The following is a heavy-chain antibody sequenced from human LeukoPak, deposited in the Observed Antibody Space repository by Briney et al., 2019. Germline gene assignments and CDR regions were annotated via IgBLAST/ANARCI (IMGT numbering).Heavy chain of an antibody. J-gene: IGHJ4*02. Sequence: GGSLRLPCAASGFTFSSYWMSWVRQAPGKGLEWVANIKQDGSEKYYVDSVRGRFTISRDNAKNSLYLQMNSLRAEDTAVYYCARAQSDRRITIFGAVNIYYFDYWGQGTLVTVSS. V-gene: IGHV3-7*01. CDR1: GFTFSSYW. D-gene: IGHD3-3*01. CDR3: ARAQSDRRITIFGAVNIYYFDY. CDR2: IKQDGSEK.